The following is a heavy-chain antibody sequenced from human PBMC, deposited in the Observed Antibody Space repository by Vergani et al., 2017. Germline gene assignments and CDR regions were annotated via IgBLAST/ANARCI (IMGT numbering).Heavy chain of an antibody. J-gene: IGHJ2*01. CDR3: ARSQVDYWYFDL. CDR1: GYSIGSGFY. Sequence: QVRLEESGPGLVKPSETLSLTCSVSGYSIGSGFYWAWIRQSPGEGLQWFTSIHNRGMTYHNPSLKSRVSVSLDTSKNRFSLNLTSVTATDTAVYYCARSQVDYWYFDLWGPGSLVTVSS. V-gene: IGHV4-38-2*01. CDR2: IHNRGMT.